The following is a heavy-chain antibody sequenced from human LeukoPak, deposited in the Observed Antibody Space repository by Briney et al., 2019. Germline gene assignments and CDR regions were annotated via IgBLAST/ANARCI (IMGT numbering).Heavy chain of an antibody. J-gene: IGHJ4*02. CDR1: GFTFSSYS. Sequence: PGGSLRLSCAASGFTFSSYSMNWVRQAPGKGLEWVSSISSSSSYIYYADSVKGRFTISRDNAKNSLYLQMNSLRAEDTAVYYCAPSPYSSSWYGVYWGQGPLVTVPS. V-gene: IGHV3-21*01. CDR2: ISSSSSYI. D-gene: IGHD6-13*01. CDR3: APSPYSSSWYGVY.